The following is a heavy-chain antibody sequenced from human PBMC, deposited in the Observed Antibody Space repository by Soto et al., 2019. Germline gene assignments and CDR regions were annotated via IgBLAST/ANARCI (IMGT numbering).Heavy chain of an antibody. J-gene: IGHJ6*02. D-gene: IGHD2-2*01. CDR1: YGSISSYY. CDR2: IHYSGST. CDR3: ARARYQLLHPYYYGMEV. V-gene: IGHV4-59*01. Sequence: SETLSLTCTFSYGSISSYYLSLILKTPFKGLEWIGYIHYSGSTKSNPSLKSRVTISVDTSRNQVSLKLSSVTAADSAVYFCARARYQLLHPYYYGMEVWGQGTTVTVSS.